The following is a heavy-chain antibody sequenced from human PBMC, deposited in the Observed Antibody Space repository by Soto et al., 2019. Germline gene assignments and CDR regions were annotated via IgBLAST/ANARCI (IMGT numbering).Heavy chain of an antibody. CDR2: IYFTGSA. CDR3: ARFAAPTPLGHGADY. CDR1: GGSISRSSYY. J-gene: IGHJ4*02. D-gene: IGHD3-10*01. V-gene: IGHV4-39*01. Sequence: QLQLQESGPGLVKPSETLSLTCTVSGGSISRSSYYWGWIRQPPGKGLEWIGSIYFTGSAYYNPSLKSRVTIPVDTSKSHFSLTLSSVTAADTAVYYCARFAAPTPLGHGADYWGQGILVTVSS.